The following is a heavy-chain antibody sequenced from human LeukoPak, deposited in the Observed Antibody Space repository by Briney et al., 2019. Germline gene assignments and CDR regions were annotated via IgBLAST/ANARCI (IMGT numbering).Heavy chain of an antibody. Sequence: PGGSLRLSCAASGFTFSSYAMSWVRQAPGKGLEWVSAISGSGGSTYYADSVKGRFTISRDNAKNSLYLQMNSLRAEDTAVYYCARDLLAAGTYWGQGTLVTVSS. V-gene: IGHV3-23*01. CDR1: GFTFSSYA. CDR2: ISGSGGST. J-gene: IGHJ4*02. D-gene: IGHD6-13*01. CDR3: ARDLLAAGTY.